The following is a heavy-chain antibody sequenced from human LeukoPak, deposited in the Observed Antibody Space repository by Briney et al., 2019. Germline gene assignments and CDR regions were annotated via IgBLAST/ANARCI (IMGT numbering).Heavy chain of an antibody. V-gene: IGHV1-8*01. J-gene: IGHJ6*02. CDR3: ARENDSSKEYYYYGMDV. CDR2: MNPNSGNT. Sequence: ASVKVSCKASGYTFTSYDINWVRQATGQGLEWMGWMNPNSGNTGYAQKFQGRVTMTRNTSISTAYMELSSLRSEDTAVYYCARENDSSKEYYYYGMDVWGQGTTVTVSS. CDR1: GYTFTSYD. D-gene: IGHD3-22*01.